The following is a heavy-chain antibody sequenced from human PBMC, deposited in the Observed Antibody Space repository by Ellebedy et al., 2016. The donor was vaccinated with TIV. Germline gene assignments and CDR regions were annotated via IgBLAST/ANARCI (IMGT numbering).Heavy chain of an antibody. Sequence: ASVKVSCXASGYTFTSHGSSWVRQDPGQGREWMGWISAYNGNTNHAQKLQGRVTMTTDTSTSTAYMELRSLRSDDTAVYYCARVAAGNTPDYWGQGTLVTVSS. J-gene: IGHJ4*02. CDR1: GYTFTSHG. CDR3: ARVAAGNTPDY. V-gene: IGHV1-18*01. D-gene: IGHD6-13*01. CDR2: ISAYNGNT.